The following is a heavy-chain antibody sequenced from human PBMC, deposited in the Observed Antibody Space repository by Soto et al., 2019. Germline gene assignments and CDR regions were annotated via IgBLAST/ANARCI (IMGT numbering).Heavy chain of an antibody. CDR1: GFSLSNARMG. J-gene: IGHJ4*02. CDR3: ARMRDDYGGFNFDS. V-gene: IGHV2-26*01. Sequence: QVTLKESGPVLVKPTETLTLTCTVSGFSLSNARMGVSWIRQPTGKALECLAHIFSNDEKSYGTSLKSRLTISKDTSKSQVVLTMTTMDPVDTATYYCARMRDDYGGFNFDSCGQGTLVTVSS. D-gene: IGHD4-17*01. CDR2: IFSNDEK.